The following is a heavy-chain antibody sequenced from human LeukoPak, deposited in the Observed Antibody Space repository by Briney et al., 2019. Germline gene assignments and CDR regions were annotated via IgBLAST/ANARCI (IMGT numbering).Heavy chain of an antibody. D-gene: IGHD1-26*01. CDR3: ARSESIVGARTDY. Sequence: GGSLRLSCAASGFTFSSYGMNWVRQAPGKGLEWVSSISSSSSYIYYADSVKGRFTISRDNAKNSLYLQMNSLRAEDTAVYYCARSESIVGARTDYWGQGTLVTVSS. CDR1: GFTFSSYG. V-gene: IGHV3-21*01. CDR2: ISSSSSYI. J-gene: IGHJ4*02.